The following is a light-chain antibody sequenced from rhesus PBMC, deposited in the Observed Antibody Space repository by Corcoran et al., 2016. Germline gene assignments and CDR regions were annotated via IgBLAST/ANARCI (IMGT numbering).Light chain of an antibody. Sequence: EIVMTQSPATLSLSPGERATLSCRASQSVSSSLAWYQQKPGQAPGLFIYGASSRAPGIPERFVGSGSWKDFTLTISSLWPEAVAFYYCLQQSNWLFTFSPGTKLDIK. CDR3: LQQSNWLFT. J-gene: IGKJ3*01. CDR1: QSVSSS. V-gene: IGKV3-24*01. CDR2: GAS.